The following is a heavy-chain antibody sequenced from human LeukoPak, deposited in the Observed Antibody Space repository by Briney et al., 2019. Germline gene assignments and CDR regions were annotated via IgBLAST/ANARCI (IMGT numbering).Heavy chain of an antibody. V-gene: IGHV1-2*02. CDR1: GYTFTDYY. Sequence: ASVKVSCKASGYTFTDYYIHWVRQAPGQGLEWMGWINPNSGGTNYAQKFQGRVTMTRDTSISTAYMELSRLRSDDTAVYYCARGPDYDFWSGYGQIWGQGTMVTVSS. CDR2: INPNSGGT. D-gene: IGHD3-3*01. CDR3: ARGPDYDFWSGYGQI. J-gene: IGHJ3*02.